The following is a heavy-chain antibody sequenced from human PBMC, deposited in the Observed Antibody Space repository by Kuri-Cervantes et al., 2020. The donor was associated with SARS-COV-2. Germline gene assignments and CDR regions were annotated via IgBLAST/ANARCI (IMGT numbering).Heavy chain of an antibody. CDR3: ARDRLGRYYFDY. CDR1: GGSISSYY. D-gene: IGHD7-27*01. CDR2: IYYSGST. V-gene: IGHV4-59*01. Sequence: SETLSLTCTVSGGSISSYYWSWIRQPPGKGLEWIGYIYYSGSTNYTPSLKIRVTISVDTSKNQFSLKRSSVTAADTDVYYCARDRLGRYYFDYWGQGTLVTVSS. J-gene: IGHJ4*02.